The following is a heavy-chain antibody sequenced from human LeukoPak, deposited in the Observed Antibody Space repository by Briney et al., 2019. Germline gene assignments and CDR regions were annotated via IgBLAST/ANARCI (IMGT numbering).Heavy chain of an antibody. Sequence: GRSLRLSCAASGFTFSSYVMHWVRQAPGKGLEWVAVISYDGSNKYYADSVKGRFTISRDNSKNTLYLQMNSLRAEDTAVYYYAKDKGVVVVAATSYFDYWGQGTLVTVSS. J-gene: IGHJ4*02. CDR2: ISYDGSNK. V-gene: IGHV3-30*18. CDR1: GFTFSSYV. CDR3: AKDKGVVVVAATSYFDY. D-gene: IGHD2-15*01.